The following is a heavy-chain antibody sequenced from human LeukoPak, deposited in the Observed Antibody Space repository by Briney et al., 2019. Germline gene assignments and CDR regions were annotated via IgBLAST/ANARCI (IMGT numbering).Heavy chain of an antibody. J-gene: IGHJ5*02. V-gene: IGHV4-38-2*02. D-gene: IGHD2-15*01. CDR3: ARAVIVVAAATQRNWFDP. Sequence: TSETLSLTCTVSGYSISSGYYWGWIRQPPGKGLEWTGSIDHSGSTYYNPSLRSRVTISVDTSKNQFSLKLSSVTAADMAIYYCARAVIVVAAATQRNWFDPWGQGTLVTVSS. CDR2: IDHSGST. CDR1: GYSISSGYY.